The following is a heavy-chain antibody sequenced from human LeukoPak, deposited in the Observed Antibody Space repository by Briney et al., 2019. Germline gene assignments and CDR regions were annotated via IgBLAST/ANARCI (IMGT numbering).Heavy chain of an antibody. CDR2: ISSSSSYI. CDR3: ARGAYCSSTSCYDYYYYYMDV. Sequence: GGSLRLSCAASGFTFSSYSMNWVRQAPGKGLEWVSSISSSSSYIYYADSVKGRFTISRDNAKNSLYLQMNSLRAEDTAVYYCARGAYCSSTSCYDYYYYYMDVWGKGTTVTASS. D-gene: IGHD2-2*01. CDR1: GFTFSSYS. J-gene: IGHJ6*03. V-gene: IGHV3-21*01.